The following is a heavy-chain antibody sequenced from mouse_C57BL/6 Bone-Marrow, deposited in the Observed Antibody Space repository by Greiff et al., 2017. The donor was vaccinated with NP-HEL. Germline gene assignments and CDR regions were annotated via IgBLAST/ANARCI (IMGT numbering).Heavy chain of an antibody. J-gene: IGHJ1*03. CDR2: ISSGSSTI. V-gene: IGHV5-17*01. Sequence: EVQVVESGGGLVKPGGSLKLSCAASGFTFSDYGMHWVRQAPEKGLEWVAYISSGSSTIYYADTVKGRFTISRDNAKNTLFLQMTSLRSEDTAMYYCARPPVVAPDGYFDVWGTGTTVTVSS. D-gene: IGHD1-1*01. CDR3: ARPPVVAPDGYFDV. CDR1: GFTFSDYG.